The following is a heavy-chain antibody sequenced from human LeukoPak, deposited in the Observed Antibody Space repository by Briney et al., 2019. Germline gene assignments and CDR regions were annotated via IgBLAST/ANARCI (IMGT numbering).Heavy chain of an antibody. D-gene: IGHD3-16*02. Sequence: GGSLRLSCAASGFTFSSYGMHWVRQAPGKGLEWAAVIWYDGSNKYYADSVKGRFTISRDNSKNTLYLQMNSLRAEDTAVYYCARLYSYDSLDYWGQGTLVTVSS. CDR2: IWYDGSNK. V-gene: IGHV3-33*01. CDR1: GFTFSSYG. CDR3: ARLYSYDSLDY. J-gene: IGHJ4*02.